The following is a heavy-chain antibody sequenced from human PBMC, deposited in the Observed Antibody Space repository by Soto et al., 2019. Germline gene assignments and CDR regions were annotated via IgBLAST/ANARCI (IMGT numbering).Heavy chain of an antibody. J-gene: IGHJ5*01. CDR2: IDYSGNT. CDR1: AGSVNSPSYH. Sequence: QLHLQESGPGLVKPSETLSLTCTVSAGSVNSPSYHWGWVRQPPGKGLEWIGTIDYSGNTYYSPSLNSRVTISADTPKNQFSLKLTSVNAADTAAYYCARRMNVARGWFDSWGQGTLVTVSS. D-gene: IGHD2-8*01. CDR3: ARRMNVARGWFDS. V-gene: IGHV4-39*01.